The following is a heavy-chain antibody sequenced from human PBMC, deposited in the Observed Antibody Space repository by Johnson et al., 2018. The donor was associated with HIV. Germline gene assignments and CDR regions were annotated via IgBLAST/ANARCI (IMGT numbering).Heavy chain of an antibody. Sequence: MLLVESGGGLVQPGGSLRLSCAASGFTFSDHYMDWVRQAPGQGLAWVGRTRNKANSYTTEYAASVKGRFTISRDDSKNSLYLQMNSLKTEDTAVYYCARVGQQSNAFDIWGQGTMVTVSS. J-gene: IGHJ3*02. CDR3: ARVGQQSNAFDI. CDR2: TRNKANSYTT. V-gene: IGHV3-72*01. CDR1: GFTFSDHY. D-gene: IGHD6-13*01.